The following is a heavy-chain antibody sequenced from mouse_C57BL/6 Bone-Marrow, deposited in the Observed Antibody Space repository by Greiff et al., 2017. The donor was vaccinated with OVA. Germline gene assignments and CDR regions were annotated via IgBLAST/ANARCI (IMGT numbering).Heavy chain of an antibody. CDR3: ARDGNPSYAMDY. Sequence: EVNVVESGGGLVQSGRSLRLSCATSGFTFSDFYMEWVRQAPGKGREWIAASRNKANDYTTEYSASVKGRFIVSRDTSQSILYLQMNALRAEDTAIYYCARDGNPSYAMDYWGQGTSVTVSS. V-gene: IGHV7-1*01. CDR1: GFTFSDFY. D-gene: IGHD2-1*01. CDR2: SRNKANDYTT. J-gene: IGHJ4*01.